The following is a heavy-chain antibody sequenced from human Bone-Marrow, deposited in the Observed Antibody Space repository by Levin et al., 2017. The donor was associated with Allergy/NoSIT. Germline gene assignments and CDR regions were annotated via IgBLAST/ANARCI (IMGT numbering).Heavy chain of an antibody. J-gene: IGHJ4*02. CDR2: IYHNGIT. CDR3: ARSPDCTTTSCFSLFDY. D-gene: IGHD2-2*01. CDR1: GASVSGADYY. Sequence: SQTLSLTCTVSGASVSGADYYWSWIRQPPGKGLEWVGYIYHNGITFYSPSLKSRLTISLDTSKNHFSLKLNSVTAADPAVYYCARSPDCTTTSCFSLFDYWGQGALVTGSS. V-gene: IGHV4-30-4*01.